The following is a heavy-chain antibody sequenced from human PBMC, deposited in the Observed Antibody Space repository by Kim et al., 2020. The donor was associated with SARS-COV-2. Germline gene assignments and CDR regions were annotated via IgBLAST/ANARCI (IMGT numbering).Heavy chain of an antibody. CDR3: ARAYYYDSSGYHQLNAFDI. V-gene: IGHV1-69*13. D-gene: IGHD3-22*01. CDR1: GGTFSSYA. Sequence: SVKVSCKASGGTFSSYAISWVRQAPGQGLEWMGGIIPIFGTANYAQKFQGRVTITADESTSTAYMELSSLRSEDTAVYYCARAYYYDSSGYHQLNAFDIWGQGTMVTVSS. CDR2: IIPIFGTA. J-gene: IGHJ3*02.